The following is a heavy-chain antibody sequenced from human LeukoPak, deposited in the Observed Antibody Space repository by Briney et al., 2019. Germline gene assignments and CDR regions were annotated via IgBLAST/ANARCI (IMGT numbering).Heavy chain of an antibody. D-gene: IGHD5-24*01. V-gene: IGHV5-51*01. Sequence: PGESPKIPCNGSGYTFTTYWIAWARQMPGKGLEYMGFIYPGHSDTKYSPSLQGQVTISGDKSISTAYLQWSSLKASNTAIYYCARHPRPGIQLSHMDAWGQGTTVTVSS. CDR1: GYTFTTYW. CDR3: ARHPRPGIQLSHMDA. CDR2: IYPGHSDT. J-gene: IGHJ6*02.